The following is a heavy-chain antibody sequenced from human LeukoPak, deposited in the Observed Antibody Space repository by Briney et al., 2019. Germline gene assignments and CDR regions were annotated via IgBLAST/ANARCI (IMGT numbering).Heavy chain of an antibody. CDR3: ASRVTYYYNSSAYHYPTDVFDI. D-gene: IGHD3-22*01. J-gene: IGHJ3*02. Sequence: ASVKVSCKASGYIFTDYYMHWVRQAPGQGLEWMGWINANSGDTNYAQKFQGRVTMTRDTSISTAYMELSRLRSDDTAVYYCASRVTYYYNSSAYHYPTDVFDIWGQGTMVTVSS. CDR2: INANSGDT. CDR1: GYIFTDYY. V-gene: IGHV1-2*02.